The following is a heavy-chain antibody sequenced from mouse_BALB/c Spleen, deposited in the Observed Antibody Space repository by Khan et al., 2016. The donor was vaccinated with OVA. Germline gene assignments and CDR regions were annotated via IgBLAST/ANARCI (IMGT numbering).Heavy chain of an antibody. D-gene: IGHD1-2*01. Sequence: VQLQQPGPELVKPGASVKISCKASGYTFSDYNMDWVKQSHGKRLEWLGYIYPNDGGSGSNQKFKTKATLTVDMSSSTAYLELRSLTSEDSAVYYGMRSGYGSFAFWGQGTLVTVS. CDR2: IYPNDGGS. V-gene: IGHV1S29*02. CDR1: GYTFSDYN. CDR3: MRSGYGSFAF. J-gene: IGHJ3*01.